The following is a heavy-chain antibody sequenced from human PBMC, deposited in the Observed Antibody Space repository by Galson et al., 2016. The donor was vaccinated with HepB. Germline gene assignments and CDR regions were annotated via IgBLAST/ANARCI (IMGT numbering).Heavy chain of an antibody. J-gene: IGHJ6*03. V-gene: IGHV4-59*01. CDR3: ARARIAAAGTLDYYYYMDV. CDR2: FYYSGRT. CDR1: GGSISSYY. Sequence: ETLSLTCPVSGGSISSYYWSWIRQPPGKGLEWIGYFYYSGRTNYNPSLTSRVTISVDTSKNQFSLKVSSVTAADTAVYYCARARIAAAGTLDYYYYMDVWGKGTTVTGSS. D-gene: IGHD6-13*01.